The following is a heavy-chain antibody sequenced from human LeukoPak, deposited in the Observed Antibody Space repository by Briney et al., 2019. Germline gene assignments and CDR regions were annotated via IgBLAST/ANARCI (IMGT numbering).Heavy chain of an antibody. CDR2: ISSSSSYI. Sequence: GGSLRLSCAASGFTFSSYSMNWVRQAPGKGLELVSSISSSSSYIYYADSVKGRFTISRDNAKNSLYLQMNSLRAEDTAVYYCARDKIVGATSAFDIWGQGTMVTVSS. CDR3: ARDKIVGATSAFDI. J-gene: IGHJ3*02. V-gene: IGHV3-21*01. D-gene: IGHD1-26*01. CDR1: GFTFSSYS.